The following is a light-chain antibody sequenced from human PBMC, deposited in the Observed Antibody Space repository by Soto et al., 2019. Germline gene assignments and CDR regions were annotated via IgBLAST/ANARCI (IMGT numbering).Light chain of an antibody. Sequence: DIQLTQSPSFLSASVGDRVTITCRASQGISSYLAWYQHKPGKAPKLLIYDASNLEAGVPSRFGGSGSGTDFTFTISRLPPEDIASYYCQQYENLPTFGQGTRLEIK. V-gene: IGKV1-33*01. CDR3: QQYENLPT. CDR1: QGISSY. J-gene: IGKJ5*01. CDR2: DAS.